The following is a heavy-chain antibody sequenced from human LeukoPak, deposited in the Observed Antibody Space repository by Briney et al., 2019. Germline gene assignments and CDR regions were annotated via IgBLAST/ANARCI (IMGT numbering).Heavy chain of an antibody. V-gene: IGHV1-18*01. CDR3: ARDSLGDYVWGSYRHDFDY. J-gene: IGHJ4*02. CDR2: SSAYNGNT. CDR1: GYTFTSYG. Sequence: GASVKVSCKASGYTFTSYGISWVRQAPGQGLEWMGWSSAYNGNTNYAQKLQGRVTMTTDTSTSTAYKELRSLRSDDTAVYYCARDSLGDYVWGSYRHDFDYWGQGTLVTVSS. D-gene: IGHD3-16*02.